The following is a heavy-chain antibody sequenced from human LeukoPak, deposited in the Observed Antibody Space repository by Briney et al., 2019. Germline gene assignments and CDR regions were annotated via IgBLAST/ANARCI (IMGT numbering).Heavy chain of an antibody. J-gene: IGHJ4*02. CDR2: ISWNSGSI. Sequence: QSGGSLRLSCAASGFTFDDYAMHWVRQAPGRGLEWVSGISWNSGSIGYADSVKGRFTISRDNAKNSLYLQMNSLRAEDTALYYCAKDINSGSYLAGFDYWGQGTLVTVSS. V-gene: IGHV3-9*01. CDR1: GFTFDDYA. CDR3: AKDINSGSYLAGFDY. D-gene: IGHD1-26*01.